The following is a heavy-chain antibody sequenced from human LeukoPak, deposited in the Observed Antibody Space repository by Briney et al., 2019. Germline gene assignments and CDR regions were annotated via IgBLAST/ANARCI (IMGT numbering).Heavy chain of an antibody. V-gene: IGHV3-23*01. CDR3: AKGGPRTQLWFIDY. J-gene: IGHJ4*02. D-gene: IGHD5-18*01. Sequence: PGGSLRLSCAASGFTLSSYGMSWVRQAPGQGLEWVSGISGSGGGTYYADSVKGRFTISRDNSKDTLYLQMDSLRAEDAAVYYCAKGGPRTQLWFIDYWGQGTLVIVSS. CDR1: GFTLSSYG. CDR2: ISGSGGGT.